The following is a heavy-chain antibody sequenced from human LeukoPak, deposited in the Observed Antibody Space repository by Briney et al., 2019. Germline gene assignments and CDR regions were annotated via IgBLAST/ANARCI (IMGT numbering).Heavy chain of an antibody. CDR2: IIPIFGTA. J-gene: IGHJ6*02. D-gene: IGHD3-22*01. Sequence: GASVKVSCKASGGTFSSYAISWVRQAPGQGLEWMGGIIPIFGTANYAQKFQGRVTITADESTSTAYMELSSLRSEDTAVYYCARGSIVVVRTPFYYYYYGMDVWGQGTTVTVSS. CDR1: GGTFSSYA. CDR3: ARGSIVVVRTPFYYYYYGMDV. V-gene: IGHV1-69*13.